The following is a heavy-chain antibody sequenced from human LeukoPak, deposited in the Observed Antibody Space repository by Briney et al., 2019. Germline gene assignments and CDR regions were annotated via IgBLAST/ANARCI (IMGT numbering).Heavy chain of an antibody. V-gene: IGHV4-31*03. J-gene: IGHJ4*02. Sequence: TSETLSLTCTVSGGSISSGGYYWSWIRQHPGKGLEWIGYTYYSGSTYYNPSLKSRVTISVDTSKNQFSLKLSSVTAADTAVYYCASVDTAMGTFDYWGQGTLVTVSS. CDR3: ASVDTAMGTFDY. CDR1: GGSISSGGYY. CDR2: TYYSGST. D-gene: IGHD5-18*01.